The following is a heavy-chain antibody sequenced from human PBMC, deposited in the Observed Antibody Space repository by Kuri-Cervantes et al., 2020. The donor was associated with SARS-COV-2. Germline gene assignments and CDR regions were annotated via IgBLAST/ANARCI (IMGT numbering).Heavy chain of an antibody. CDR1: GFTFSSYA. Sequence: GESLKISCEGSGFTFSSYAMHWVRQAPGKGLEWVAVISYDGSNKYYADSVKGRFTISRDNSKNTLYLQMNSLRAEDTAVYYCARGASREKAPVRAFDIWGQGTMVTVSS. V-gene: IGHV3-30-3*01. J-gene: IGHJ3*02. D-gene: IGHD1-26*01. CDR3: ARGASREKAPVRAFDI. CDR2: ISYDGSNK.